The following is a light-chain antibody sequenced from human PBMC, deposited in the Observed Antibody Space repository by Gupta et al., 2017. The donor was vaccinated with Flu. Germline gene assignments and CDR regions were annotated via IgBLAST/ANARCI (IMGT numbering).Light chain of an antibody. CDR2: YDS. CDR3: QVSDGGSDLYV. CDR1: NIASKT. J-gene: IGLJ1*01. V-gene: IGLV3-21*02. Sequence: SYVLTQSISVSLAPGQTASITCGGNNIASKTVHWYQHKPGQAPVWVIYYDSDRPSGIPERFSGCNSGNTATLMISRVEAGDEADDYGQVSDGGSDLYVFGAGTKVTVL.